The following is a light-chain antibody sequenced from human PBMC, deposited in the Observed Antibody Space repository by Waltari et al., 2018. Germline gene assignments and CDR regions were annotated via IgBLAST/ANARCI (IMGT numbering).Light chain of an antibody. Sequence: QSVLTQPPSVSGAPEQGVTISCTGGGSNIGAGYDVHWYQQFPGTAPKLLIFTSTNRPSGGPDRFSGSRSGASASLAITGLQAEDEGYYYCQSFDTNLSVIFGGGTKLTVL. CDR2: TST. J-gene: IGLJ2*01. V-gene: IGLV1-40*01. CDR3: QSFDTNLSVI. CDR1: GSNIGAGYD.